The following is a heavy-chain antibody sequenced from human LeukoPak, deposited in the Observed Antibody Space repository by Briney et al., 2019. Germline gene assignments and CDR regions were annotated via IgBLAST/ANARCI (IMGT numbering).Heavy chain of an antibody. CDR3: VKASSSSPQYNWFDA. Sequence: GSLRLSCAASGFTFSTYAMSWVRQAPGKGLEWVSVVSGTGGRTYYADSVKGRFTISRDNSKDTLYLRMNSLRAEDTALYYCVKASSSSPQYNWFDAWGQGTLVTVSS. CDR2: VSGTGGRT. CDR1: GFTFSTYA. D-gene: IGHD6-6*01. J-gene: IGHJ5*02. V-gene: IGHV3-23*01.